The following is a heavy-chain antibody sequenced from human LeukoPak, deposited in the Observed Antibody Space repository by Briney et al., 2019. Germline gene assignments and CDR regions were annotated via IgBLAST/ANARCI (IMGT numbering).Heavy chain of an antibody. V-gene: IGHV4-34*01. CDR2: INHSGNT. Sequence: SETLSLTCGVSGGSFSGYYWTWIRQLPGKGLEWMGEINHSGNTIYSPSLKSRVIISIDTLKNQISLNMRSVTAADTAVYYCARGRNWETFYHYCMDVWGNGTTVTVSS. J-gene: IGHJ6*03. CDR1: GGSFSGYY. D-gene: IGHD1-14*01. CDR3: ARGRNWETFYHYCMDV.